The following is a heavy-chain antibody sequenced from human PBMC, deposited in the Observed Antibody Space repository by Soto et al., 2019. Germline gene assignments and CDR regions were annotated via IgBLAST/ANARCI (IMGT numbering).Heavy chain of an antibody. CDR1: GFTFSSYA. CDR2: ISYDGSNK. V-gene: IGHV3-30-3*01. J-gene: IGHJ6*02. CDR3: ARDVESGSSQYYYYYYGMDV. D-gene: IGHD1-26*01. Sequence: PGGSLRLSCAASGFTFSSYAMHWVRQAPGKGLEWVAVISYDGSNKYYADSVKGRFTISRDNSKNTLYLQMNSPRAEDTAVYYCARDVESGSSQYYYYYYGMDVWGQGTTVTVSS.